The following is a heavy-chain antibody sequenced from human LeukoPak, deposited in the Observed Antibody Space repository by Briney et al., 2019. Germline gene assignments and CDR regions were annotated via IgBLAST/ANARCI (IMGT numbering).Heavy chain of an antibody. D-gene: IGHD1/OR15-1a*01. CDR1: GFTFSSYA. CDR3: AKEGTARPKQTTFDP. J-gene: IGHJ5*02. V-gene: IGHV3-23*01. CDR2: ISGSGGST. Sequence: GGSLRLSCAASGFTFSSYAMSWVRQAPGKGLEWVSAISGSGGSTYYADSVKGRFTISRDNSKNKLYLQVNSLRAEDTAVYYCAKEGTARPKQTTFDPWGQGTLVTVSS.